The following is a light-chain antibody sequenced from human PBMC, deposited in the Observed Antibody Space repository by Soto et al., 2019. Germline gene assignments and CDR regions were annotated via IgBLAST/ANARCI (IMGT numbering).Light chain of an antibody. CDR3: QQYGSSRT. Sequence: EIVLTQSPGTLSLSPGERATLSCRASQSVSSSYLAWYQQKPGQAPRLLIYGESSRATGIPDRFIGSGSGTDFTLTISRLEPEDFAVYYCQQYGSSRTFGQGTKVEIK. CDR2: GES. V-gene: IGKV3-20*01. CDR1: QSVSSSY. J-gene: IGKJ1*01.